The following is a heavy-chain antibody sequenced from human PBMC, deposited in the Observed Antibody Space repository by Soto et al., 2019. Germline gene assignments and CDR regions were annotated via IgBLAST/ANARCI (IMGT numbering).Heavy chain of an antibody. D-gene: IGHD4-17*01. CDR2: INSDGSST. J-gene: IGHJ3*02. CDR3: ASPGYGDYGDAFDI. Sequence: EVQLVESGGGLVQPGGSLRLSCAASGFTFSSYWMHWVRQAPGKGLVWVSRINSDGSSTSYADSVKGRFTISRDNAKNTLYLQMNSLRAEDTAVYYCASPGYGDYGDAFDIWGQGTMVTVSS. CDR1: GFTFSSYW. V-gene: IGHV3-74*01.